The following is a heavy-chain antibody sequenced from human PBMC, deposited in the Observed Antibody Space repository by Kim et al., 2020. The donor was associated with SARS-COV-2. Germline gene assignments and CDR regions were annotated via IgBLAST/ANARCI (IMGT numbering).Heavy chain of an antibody. Sequence: ASVKVSFKASGYTFTNYHMHWVRQAPGQGLEWMAIINPISGHTRYAQKFQGRVTMTWDTSTSTFYMELSSLRSEDTALYFCARDSGTWALDIWGQGIMVTVSS. V-gene: IGHV1-46*01. CDR2: INPISGHT. D-gene: IGHD5-12*01. CDR1: GYTFTNYH. J-gene: IGHJ3*02. CDR3: ARDSGTWALDI.